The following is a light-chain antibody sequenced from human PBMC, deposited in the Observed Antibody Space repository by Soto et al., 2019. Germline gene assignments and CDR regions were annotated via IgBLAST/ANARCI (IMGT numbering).Light chain of an antibody. J-gene: IGKJ4*01. CDR2: RIS. Sequence: EIVMTQSPATLSVSPGETATLSCRASQSVKTNLAWYPQKAGQAPRLLIYRISTRATGIPASFSGSGSGTEFTLTINSLQSEDFAVDYCQQHNDWPLTFGGGTKVEIK. V-gene: IGKV3-15*01. CDR1: QSVKTN. CDR3: QQHNDWPLT.